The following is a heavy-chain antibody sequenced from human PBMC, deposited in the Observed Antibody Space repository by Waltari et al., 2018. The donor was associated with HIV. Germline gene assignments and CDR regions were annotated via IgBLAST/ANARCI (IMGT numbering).Heavy chain of an antibody. J-gene: IGHJ4*02. V-gene: IGHV3-30-3*01. CDR1: GFTFSNYA. Sequence: QVQLVESGGGVVQPGRSLRLSCAASGFTFSNYAMHWVRQAPGKGLGGVAVISYDGSNKYYADAVKGRFTIARDNSKNTLYLQMNSLRAEDTAVYYCARDPQYCSSTSCSYYFDYWGQGTLVTVSS. CDR2: ISYDGSNK. D-gene: IGHD2-2*01. CDR3: ARDPQYCSSTSCSYYFDY.